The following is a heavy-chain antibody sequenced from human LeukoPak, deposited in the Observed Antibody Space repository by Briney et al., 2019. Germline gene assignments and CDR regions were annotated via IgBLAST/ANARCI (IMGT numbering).Heavy chain of an antibody. D-gene: IGHD4-17*01. Sequence: SSETLSLTCTVSGGSISSGGYYWSWIRQHPGKGLEWIGYIYYSGSTYYNPSLKSRVTISVDTSKNQFSLKLSSVTAADTAVYYCARAGTTVTTGSSFDYWGQGTLVTVSS. CDR1: GGSISSGGYY. V-gene: IGHV4-31*03. CDR3: ARAGTTVTTGSSFDY. CDR2: IYYSGST. J-gene: IGHJ4*02.